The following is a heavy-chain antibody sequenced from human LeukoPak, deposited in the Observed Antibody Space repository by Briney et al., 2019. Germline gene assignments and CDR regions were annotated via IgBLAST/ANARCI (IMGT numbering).Heavy chain of an antibody. Sequence: GGSLRLSCAASGFTFGSYTMNWVRQAPGKGLEWISSISSSSTVIYYADSVKGRFTISRDNAKNSLYLQMNSLRVEDTAVYYCARKTGDCWGQGTLVIVSS. CDR2: ISSSSTVI. V-gene: IGHV3-48*04. CDR3: ARKTGDC. CDR1: GFTFGSYT. J-gene: IGHJ4*02. D-gene: IGHD1-14*01.